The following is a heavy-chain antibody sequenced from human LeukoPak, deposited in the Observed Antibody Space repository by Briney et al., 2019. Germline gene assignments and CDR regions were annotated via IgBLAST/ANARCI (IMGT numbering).Heavy chain of an antibody. CDR3: ASARSGSYYWRIDY. CDR1: GGSISSYY. D-gene: IGHD1-26*01. J-gene: IGHJ4*02. V-gene: IGHV4-59*01. Sequence: PSETLSLTCTVSGGSISSYYWSWIRQPPGKGLEWIGYIYYSGSTSYNPSLKSRVTISVDTSKNQFSLKLSSVTAADTAVYYCASARSGSYYWRIDYWGQGTLVTVSS. CDR2: IYYSGST.